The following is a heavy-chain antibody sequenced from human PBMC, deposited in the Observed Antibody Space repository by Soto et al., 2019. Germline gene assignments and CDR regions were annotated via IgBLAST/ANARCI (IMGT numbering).Heavy chain of an antibody. CDR3: TTGSRHPYDYYYGIDV. CDR1: GFTFSNAW. Sequence: GGSLRLSCAASGFTFSNAWMSWVRQAPGKGLEWVGRIKSKTDGGTTDYAAPVKGRFTISRDDSKNTLYLQMNSLKTEDTAVYYCTTGSRHPYDYYYGIDVWGQGTTVTGSS. J-gene: IGHJ6*02. V-gene: IGHV3-15*01. CDR2: IKSKTDGGTT.